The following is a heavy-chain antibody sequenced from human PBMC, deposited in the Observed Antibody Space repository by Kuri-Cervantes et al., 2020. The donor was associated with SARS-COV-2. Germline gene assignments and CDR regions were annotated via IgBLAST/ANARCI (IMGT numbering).Heavy chain of an antibody. D-gene: IGHD2-2*01. CDR1: SGSFSGHY. J-gene: IGHJ5*02. CDR3: ARGRIAVVPAARAFDP. CDR2: INHSGST. V-gene: IGHV4-34*01. Sequence: GSLRLSCAVYSGSFSGHYWSWIRQPPGKGLEWIGEINHSGSTNYNPSLKSRVTISVDTSKNQFSLKLSSVTAADTAVYYCARGRIAVVPAARAFDPWGQGTLVTVSS.